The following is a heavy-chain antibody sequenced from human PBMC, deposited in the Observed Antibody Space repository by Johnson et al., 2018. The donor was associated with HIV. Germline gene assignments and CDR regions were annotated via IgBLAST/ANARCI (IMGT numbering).Heavy chain of an antibody. CDR2: ISYDGSNK. V-gene: IGHV3-30-3*01. J-gene: IGHJ3*02. Sequence: QVQLVESGGGVVLPGGSLRLSCAASGFTFSSYAMHWVRQAPVKGLEWLAIISYDGSNKYYADSVKGRFTISRDNSKNTLYLQMNSLRAEDTAMYYCATDSEGHVFDIWGQGAMVTVSS. CDR3: ATDSEGHVFDI. CDR1: GFTFSSYA.